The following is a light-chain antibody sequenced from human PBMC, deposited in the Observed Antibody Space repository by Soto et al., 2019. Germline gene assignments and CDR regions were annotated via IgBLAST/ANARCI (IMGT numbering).Light chain of an antibody. Sequence: QSALTQPASVSGSPGQSITISCTGTSSDVGGYNYVSWYQQHPGKAPKLMIYDVSKRPSGVPDRFSGSKSGNTASLTISGLQAEDEADYYCCSYAGSYTLVFGTGTKLTVL. CDR3: CSYAGSYTLV. CDR1: SSDVGGYNY. V-gene: IGLV2-11*01. CDR2: DVS. J-gene: IGLJ1*01.